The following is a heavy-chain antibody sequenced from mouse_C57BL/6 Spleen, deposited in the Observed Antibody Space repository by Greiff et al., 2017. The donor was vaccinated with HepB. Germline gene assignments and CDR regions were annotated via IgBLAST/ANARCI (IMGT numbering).Heavy chain of an antibody. CDR3: GYYFDY. Sequence: EVQLVESGPGLVKPSQSLSLTCSVTGYSITSGYYWNWIRQFPGNKLEWMGYISYDGSNNYNPSLKNRISITRDTSKNQFFLKLNSVTTEDTATYYCGYYFDYWGQGTTLTVSS. J-gene: IGHJ2*01. CDR2: ISYDGSN. CDR1: GYSITSGYY. V-gene: IGHV3-6*01.